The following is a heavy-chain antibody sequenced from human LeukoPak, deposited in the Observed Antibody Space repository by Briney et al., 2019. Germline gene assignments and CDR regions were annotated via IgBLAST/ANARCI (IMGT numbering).Heavy chain of an antibody. V-gene: IGHV4-34*01. J-gene: IGHJ4*02. CDR2: INHSGST. D-gene: IGHD6-19*01. Sequence: SETLSLTRAVYGGSFSGYYWSWIRQPPGKGLEWIGEINHSGSTNYNPSLKSRVTISLDTSKNQFSLKLSSVTAADTAVYYCARNRAVALQDYWGQGTLVTVSS. CDR3: ARNRAVALQDY. CDR1: GGSFSGYY.